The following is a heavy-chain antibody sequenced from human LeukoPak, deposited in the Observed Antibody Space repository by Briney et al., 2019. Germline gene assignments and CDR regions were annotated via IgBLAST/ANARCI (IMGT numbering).Heavy chain of an antibody. D-gene: IGHD3-16*02. J-gene: IGHJ3*02. Sequence: SETLSLTCTVSGGSISSYYWSWIRQPPGKGLEWIGYIYYSGSTNYNPSLKSRVTISVDTSKNQFSLKLRSVTAADTAVYYCARLFPSYDYVWGSYRINAFDIWGQGTMVTVSS. CDR1: GGSISSYY. V-gene: IGHV4-59*08. CDR3: ARLFPSYDYVWGSYRINAFDI. CDR2: IYYSGST.